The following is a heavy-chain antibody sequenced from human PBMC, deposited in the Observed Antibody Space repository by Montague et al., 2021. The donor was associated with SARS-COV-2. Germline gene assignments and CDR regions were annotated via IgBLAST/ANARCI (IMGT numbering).Heavy chain of an antibody. D-gene: IGHD5-24*01. V-gene: IGHV3-9*01. Sequence: SLRLSCAASGFTFDDYAMHWVRQAPGKGLEWVSGISWNSGSIGYADSVKGRFTISRDNAKNSLYLQMNSLRAEDTALYYCAKLPSRAGYNLRDYWGQGTLVTASS. CDR3: AKLPSRAGYNLRDY. CDR2: ISWNSGSI. CDR1: GFTFDDYA. J-gene: IGHJ4*02.